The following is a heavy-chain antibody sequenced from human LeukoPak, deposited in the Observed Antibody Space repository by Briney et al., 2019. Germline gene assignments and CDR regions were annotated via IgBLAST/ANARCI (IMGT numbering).Heavy chain of an antibody. CDR2: IFSGGST. V-gene: IGHV3-53*01. CDR3: ARVDILTGYSTDY. J-gene: IGHJ4*02. Sequence: GGSLRLSCAASGFTVSSNYMSWVRQAPGKGREWVSVIFSGGSTYYADSVKGRFTISRDNSKNPLYPQMNSLRAEDTAVYYCARVDILTGYSTDYWGQGTLVTVSS. D-gene: IGHD3-9*01. CDR1: GFTVSSNY.